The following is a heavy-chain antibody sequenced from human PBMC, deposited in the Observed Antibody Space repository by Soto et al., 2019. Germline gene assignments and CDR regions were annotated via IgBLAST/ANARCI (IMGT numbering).Heavy chain of an antibody. CDR2: NSGSGGST. CDR3: AKESSCSTISCYFDY. Sequence: EVQLLESGGGLVQPGGSLRLSCAASGFTFSSYDMSWVRQAPGKGLEWVSTNSGSGGSTYYADSVKGRFTISRDNSKNTLDLRMNSLRAEDTAVYYCAKESSCSTISCYFDYWGQGTLVTVSS. J-gene: IGHJ4*02. D-gene: IGHD2-2*01. V-gene: IGHV3-23*01. CDR1: GFTFSSYD.